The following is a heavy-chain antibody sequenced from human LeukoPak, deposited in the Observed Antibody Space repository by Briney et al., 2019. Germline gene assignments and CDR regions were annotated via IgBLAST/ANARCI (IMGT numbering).Heavy chain of an antibody. CDR1: GYSFTNYW. J-gene: IGHJ4*02. Sequence: GESLKISCQGSGYSFTNYWIGWVRQMPGKGLEWMGIIHPGNSETRYSPSFQGQVTISVDRSISTAYLQWSSLRASDTATYYCASQVGATGGKGFDCWGQGTLVTVSS. CDR3: ASQVGATGGKGFDC. D-gene: IGHD1-26*01. V-gene: IGHV5-51*01. CDR2: IHPGNSET.